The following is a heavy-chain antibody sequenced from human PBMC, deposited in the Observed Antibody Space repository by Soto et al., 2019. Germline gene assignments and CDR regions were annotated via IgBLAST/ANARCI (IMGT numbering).Heavy chain of an antibody. CDR1: GFTFSSYA. CDR2: ISGSGGST. CDR3: AKDRRISGWLNKGNYYYYMDV. Sequence: HWGSLRLSCAASGFTFSSYAMSWVRQAPGKGLEWVSAISGSGGSTYYADSVKGRFTISRDNSKNTLYLQMNSLRAEDTAVYYCAKDRRISGWLNKGNYYYYMDVWGKGTTVTVSS. J-gene: IGHJ6*03. V-gene: IGHV3-23*01. D-gene: IGHD6-19*01.